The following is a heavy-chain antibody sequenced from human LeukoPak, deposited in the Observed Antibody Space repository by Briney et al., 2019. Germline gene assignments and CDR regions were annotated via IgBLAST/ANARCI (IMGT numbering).Heavy chain of an antibody. Sequence: SETLSLTCAVYGGSFSGYYWSWIRQPPGKGLEWIGEINHSGSTNYNPSLKSRVTISVDTSKNQFSLKLSSVTAADTAVYYCARGLTTTVTRLFDYWGQGTLVTVSS. V-gene: IGHV4-34*01. J-gene: IGHJ4*02. CDR1: GGSFSGYY. CDR3: ARGLTTTVTRLFDY. CDR2: INHSGST. D-gene: IGHD4-17*01.